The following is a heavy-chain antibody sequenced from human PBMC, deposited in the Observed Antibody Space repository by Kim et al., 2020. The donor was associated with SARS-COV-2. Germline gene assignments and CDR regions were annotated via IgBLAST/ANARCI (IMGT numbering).Heavy chain of an antibody. D-gene: IGHD3-3*01. Sequence: GRFTIPRDNSKNTLYLQLRSLRPEDTAVYYCAKSWLWSGDTCFQYYGMDVWGHGTTVTVSS. V-gene: IGHV3-23*03. J-gene: IGHJ6*02. CDR3: AKSWLWSGDTCFQYYGMDV.